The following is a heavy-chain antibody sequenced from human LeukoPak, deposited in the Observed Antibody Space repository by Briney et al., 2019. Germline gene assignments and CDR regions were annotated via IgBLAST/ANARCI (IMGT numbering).Heavy chain of an antibody. CDR1: GFTFSSYA. CDR2: ISYDASNK. CDR3: ARDLWDTVTTVRRYGMDV. V-gene: IGHV3-30*04. Sequence: GGSLRLSCSASGFTFSSYAMHWVRQAPGKGLEWVAVISYDASNKYYSDSAKNRCIISRDNSKNTLYLQMHSLRAEDTAVYYCARDLWDTVTTVRRYGMDVWGQGTTVTVSS. J-gene: IGHJ6*01. D-gene: IGHD4-17*01.